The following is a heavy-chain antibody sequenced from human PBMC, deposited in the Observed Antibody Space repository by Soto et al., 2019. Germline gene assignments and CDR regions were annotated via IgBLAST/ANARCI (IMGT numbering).Heavy chain of an antibody. J-gene: IGHJ5*02. CDR3: ARVYDYDFWSGYSNWFDP. CDR1: GYTFTSYD. CDR2: MNPNSGNT. D-gene: IGHD3-3*01. V-gene: IGHV1-8*01. Sequence: GAPVKVSCKASGYTFTSYDINWVRQATGQGLEWMGWMNPNSGNTGYAQKFQGRVTMTRNTSISTAYMELSSLRSEDTAVYYCARVYDYDFWSGYSNWFDPWGQGTLVTVSS.